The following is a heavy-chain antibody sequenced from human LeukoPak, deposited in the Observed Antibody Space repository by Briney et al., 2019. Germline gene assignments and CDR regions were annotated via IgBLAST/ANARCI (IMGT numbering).Heavy chain of an antibody. CDR2: IPYDESNK. CDR3: AKAYCASTVCYGGGKIDF. Sequence: GGSLRLSCGASGFTFNNYGMHWVRQAPGKGPEWMAFIPYDESNKYYADSVKGRFTISRDNSKNTLYLQMNSLRVEDAAVYYCAKAYCASTVCYGGGKIDFWGQGTLVTVSS. J-gene: IGHJ4*02. CDR1: GFTFNNYG. D-gene: IGHD2-2*01. V-gene: IGHV3-30*02.